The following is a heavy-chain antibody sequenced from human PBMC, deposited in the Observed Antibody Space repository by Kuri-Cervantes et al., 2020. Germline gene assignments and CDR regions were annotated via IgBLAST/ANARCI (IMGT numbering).Heavy chain of an antibody. D-gene: IGHD2-15*01. J-gene: IGHJ4*02. Sequence: SVKVFCKASGGTFSSYDISWVRQAPGQGLEWMGGIIPVLGSPNYAQKFQGRVTITADVSTSTAYMQLSSRRSDDTAVYYCVGGPSGPPASFDYCGQGTRVTVSS. V-gene: IGHV1-69*13. CDR1: GGTFSSYD. CDR3: VGGPSGPPASFDY. CDR2: IIPVLGSP.